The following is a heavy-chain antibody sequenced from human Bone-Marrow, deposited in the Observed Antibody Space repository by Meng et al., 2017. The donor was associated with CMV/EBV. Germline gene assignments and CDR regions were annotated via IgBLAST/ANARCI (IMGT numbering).Heavy chain of an antibody. Sequence: GESLKISCAASGFTFSSYEMNWVRQAPGKGLEWVSSISSSSSYIYYADSVKGRFTISRDNAKNSLYLQMNSLRAEDTAVYYCARATLRDLYGMDVWGQGTTVTVSS. J-gene: IGHJ6*02. CDR1: GFTFSSYE. CDR3: ARATLRDLYGMDV. V-gene: IGHV3-21*01. CDR2: ISSSSSYI.